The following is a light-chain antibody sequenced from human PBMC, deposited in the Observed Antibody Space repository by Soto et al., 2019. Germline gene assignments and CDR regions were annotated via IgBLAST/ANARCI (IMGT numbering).Light chain of an antibody. CDR3: QKYNSAPSLT. V-gene: IGKV1-27*01. Sequence: DIQMTQSPSSLSASVGDRVTITCRASQGISNFLAWYQQRPGKVPKVLIYAASTLQSGVPSRFSGSGSETDFTLTISSLQPEDVATYYCQKYNSAPSLTFGGGTKVEIK. J-gene: IGKJ4*01. CDR2: AAS. CDR1: QGISNF.